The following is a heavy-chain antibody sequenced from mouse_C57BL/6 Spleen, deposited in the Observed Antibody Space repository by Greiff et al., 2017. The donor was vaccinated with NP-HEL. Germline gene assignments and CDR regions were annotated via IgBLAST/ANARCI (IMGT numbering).Heavy chain of an antibody. Sequence: VQLQQSGPGLVKPSQSLSLTCSVTGYSITSGYYWNWIRQFPGNKLEWMGYISYDGSNNYNPSLKNRISITRDTSKNQFFLKLNSVTTEDTATYYCAREIYYSNYAWFAYWGQGTLVTVSA. CDR1: GYSITSGYY. J-gene: IGHJ3*01. CDR3: AREIYYSNYAWFAY. D-gene: IGHD2-5*01. CDR2: ISYDGSN. V-gene: IGHV3-6*01.